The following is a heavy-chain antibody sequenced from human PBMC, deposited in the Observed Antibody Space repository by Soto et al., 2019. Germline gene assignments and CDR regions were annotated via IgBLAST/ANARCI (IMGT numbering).Heavy chain of an antibody. CDR2: MNPNSGNT. J-gene: IGHJ6*04. Sequence: ASVKVSCKASGYTFTSYDINWVRQSTGQGREWMGWMNPNSGNTGYAQKFQGRVTMTRNTSISTAYMELSSLRSEDTAVYYCARGWGMITFGGVIDKLPYYVAMDVWGKATQVPVS. D-gene: IGHD3-16*02. V-gene: IGHV1-8*01. CDR3: ARGWGMITFGGVIDKLPYYVAMDV. CDR1: GYTFTSYD.